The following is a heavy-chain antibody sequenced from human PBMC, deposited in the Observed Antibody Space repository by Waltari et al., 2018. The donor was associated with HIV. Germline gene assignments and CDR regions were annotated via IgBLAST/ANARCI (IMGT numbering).Heavy chain of an antibody. J-gene: IGHJ4*02. CDR1: GYTFTGSY. V-gene: IGHV1-2*02. CDR2: INPNSGGT. D-gene: IGHD6-19*01. Sequence: QVQLVQSGAEVKKPGASVTVSFKASGYTFTGSYMHWVRQAPGQGLEWMGWINPNSGGTNYAQKFQGRVTMTRDTSISTAYMELSRLRSDDTAVYYCARATQKGSSGWLDYWGQGTLVTVSS. CDR3: ARATQKGSSGWLDY.